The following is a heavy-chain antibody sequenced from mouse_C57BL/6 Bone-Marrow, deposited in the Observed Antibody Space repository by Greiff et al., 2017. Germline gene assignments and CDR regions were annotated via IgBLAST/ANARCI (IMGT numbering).Heavy chain of an antibody. CDR2: ISSGSSTI. CDR1: GFTFSDYG. V-gene: IGHV5-17*01. J-gene: IGHJ2*01. D-gene: IGHD1-1*01. CDR3: ARGFTVLDY. Sequence: EVKLVESGGGLVKPGGSLKLSCAASGFTFSDYGMHWVRQAPEKGLEWVAYISSGSSTIYYADTVKGRFTISRDNAKNTLFLQMTSLRSEDTAMYYCARGFTVLDYWGQGTTLTVSS.